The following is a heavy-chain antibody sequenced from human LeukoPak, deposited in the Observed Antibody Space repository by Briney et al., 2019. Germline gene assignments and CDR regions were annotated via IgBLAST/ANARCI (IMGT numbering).Heavy chain of an antibody. D-gene: IGHD3-10*01. CDR2: INSDGSST. CDR3: ATNIVRGVIIKSNWFDP. CDR1: GFTFSSYW. Sequence: PGGSLRLSCAASGFTFSSYWMHWVRQAPGKGLVWVSRINSDGSSTSYADSVKGRFTISRDNAKNTLYLQMNSLRAEDTAVYYCATNIVRGVIIKSNWFDPWGQGTLVTVSS. J-gene: IGHJ5*02. V-gene: IGHV3-74*01.